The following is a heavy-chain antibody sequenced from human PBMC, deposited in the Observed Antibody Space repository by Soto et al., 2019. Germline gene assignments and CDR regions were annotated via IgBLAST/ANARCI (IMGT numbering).Heavy chain of an antibody. D-gene: IGHD3-10*01. V-gene: IGHV4-34*01. Sequence: QVQLQQWGAGLLKPSETLSLTCAVYGGSFSGYYWSWIRQPPGKGLEWIGEINHSGSTNYNPSLKSRVTISVDTSKNQFSLKLSSVTAADTAVYYCARGEVLCFGESNQDAFDIWGQGTMVTVSS. CDR2: INHSGST. J-gene: IGHJ3*02. CDR1: GGSFSGYY. CDR3: ARGEVLCFGESNQDAFDI.